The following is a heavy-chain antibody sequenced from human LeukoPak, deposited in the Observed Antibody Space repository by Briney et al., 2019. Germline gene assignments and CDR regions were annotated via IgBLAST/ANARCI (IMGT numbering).Heavy chain of an antibody. CDR3: ARDLTEDGYNLGNWLDP. CDR2: IYHSGST. D-gene: IGHD5-24*01. V-gene: IGHV4-38-2*02. J-gene: IGHJ5*02. Sequence: SETLSLTCTVSGYSISSGYYWGWIRQPPGKGLEWIGSIYHSGSTYYNPSLKSRVTISVDTSKNQFSLKLSSVTAADTAVYYCARDLTEDGYNLGNWLDPWGQGTLVTVSS. CDR1: GYSISSGYY.